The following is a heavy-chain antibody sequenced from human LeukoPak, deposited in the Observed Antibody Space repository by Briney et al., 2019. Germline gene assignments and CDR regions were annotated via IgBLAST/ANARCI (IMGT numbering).Heavy chain of an antibody. Sequence: PGRSLRLSCAASGFTFDDYAMHWVRQAPGKGLEWVAGINWSSDRIGYADSVKGRFTISRDNAKKSLYLQMNSLRAEDTALYYCAKDIAYGDYLGYFDYWGQGTLVTVSS. V-gene: IGHV3-9*01. D-gene: IGHD4-17*01. J-gene: IGHJ4*02. CDR2: INWSSDRI. CDR1: GFTFDDYA. CDR3: AKDIAYGDYLGYFDY.